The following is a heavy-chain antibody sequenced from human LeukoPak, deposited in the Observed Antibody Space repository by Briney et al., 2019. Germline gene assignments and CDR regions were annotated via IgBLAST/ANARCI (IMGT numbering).Heavy chain of an antibody. CDR1: GGSISSYY. CDR2: MRYSGST. Sequence: SSETLSLTCTVSGGSISSYYWSWIRQPPGKGLEWIGYMRYSGSTNYNPSLRSRVTISVDTSKNQFSLKLSSVTAADTAVYYCARDKAGYGDYFDYWGQGTLVTVSS. CDR3: ARDKAGYGDYFDY. J-gene: IGHJ4*02. D-gene: IGHD5-18*01. V-gene: IGHV4-59*01.